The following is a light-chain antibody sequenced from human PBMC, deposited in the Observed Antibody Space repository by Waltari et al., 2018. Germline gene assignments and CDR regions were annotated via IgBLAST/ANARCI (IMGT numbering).Light chain of an antibody. Sequence: SFVLTQPPSVSVAPGQTATITCGGNSIGSQIVHWYQQKPGQAPVVVIYDDTDRPSGIPDRFSGSNSGNTATLTISRVEAGDDADYYCQVWDGSTDHRVFGGGTKLTVL. CDR3: QVWDGSTDHRV. J-gene: IGLJ3*02. CDR1: SIGSQI. CDR2: DDT. V-gene: IGLV3-21*02.